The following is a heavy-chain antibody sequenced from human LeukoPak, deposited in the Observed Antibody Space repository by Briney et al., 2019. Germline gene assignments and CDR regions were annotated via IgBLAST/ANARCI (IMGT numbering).Heavy chain of an antibody. Sequence: AASVKVSCKASGYTFTSYDINWVRQATGQGLEWMGWINPNSGNTGYAQKFQGRVTITRNTSISTAYMELSSLRSEDTAVYYCASSRGIVGASAFDYWGQGTPVTVSS. J-gene: IGHJ4*02. CDR1: GYTFTSYD. CDR2: INPNSGNT. D-gene: IGHD1-26*01. V-gene: IGHV1-8*03. CDR3: ASSRGIVGASAFDY.